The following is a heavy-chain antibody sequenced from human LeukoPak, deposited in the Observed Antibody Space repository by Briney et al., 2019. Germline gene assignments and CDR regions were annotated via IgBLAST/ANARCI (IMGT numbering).Heavy chain of an antibody. V-gene: IGHV4-31*03. CDR2: IYYSGST. Sequence: PSETLSLTCTVSGGSISSGGYYWSWIRQHPGKGLEWIGYIYYSGSTYYNLSLKSRVTISVDTSKNQFSLKLSSVTAADTAVYYCARVGHSSSSPGPMKYFDYWGQGTLVTVSS. CDR3: ARVGHSSSSPGPMKYFDY. J-gene: IGHJ4*02. D-gene: IGHD6-6*01. CDR1: GGSISSGGYY.